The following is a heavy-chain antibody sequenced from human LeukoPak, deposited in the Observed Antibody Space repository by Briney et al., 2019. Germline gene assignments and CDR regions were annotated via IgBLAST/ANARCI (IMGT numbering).Heavy chain of an antibody. J-gene: IGHJ4*02. CDR1: GFTFSSFG. CDR3: AKDLRPSKWELPLWY. D-gene: IGHD1-26*01. CDR2: IRYDGSNK. Sequence: GGSLRLSCAASGFTFSSFGMHWLRQAPGKGLEWVAFIRYDGSNKYYADSVKGRFTSSRDNSKNTLYLQMNSLRAEDTAVYYCAKDLRPSKWELPLWYWGQGTLVTVSS. V-gene: IGHV3-30*02.